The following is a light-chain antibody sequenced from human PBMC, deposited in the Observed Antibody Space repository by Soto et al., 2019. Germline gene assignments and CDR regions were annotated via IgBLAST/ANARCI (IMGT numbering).Light chain of an antibody. Sequence: EIVLTQSPGTLSLSPGERATLSCRASQSISSSYFAWYQQKPGQAPRLLIYGISSRATGIPDRFSGSGSGTDFTLTINRLEPEDFAVYYCQQYGTSVVSFGLGTKVEI. CDR1: QSISSSY. J-gene: IGKJ3*01. V-gene: IGKV3-20*01. CDR3: QQYGTSVVS. CDR2: GIS.